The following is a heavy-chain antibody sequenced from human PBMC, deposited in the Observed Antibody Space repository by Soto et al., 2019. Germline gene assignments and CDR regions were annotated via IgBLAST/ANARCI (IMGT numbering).Heavy chain of an antibody. V-gene: IGHV3-23*01. J-gene: IGHJ5*01. CDR2: IGGSGTTT. CDR1: GLNFSNYG. Sequence: VQLLESGGGLVQPGGSPRLSCEVSGLNFSNYGMAWVRQAPGKGLEWVSGIGGSGTTTYYADSVKGRFTISRDNSKNTVFLQMNRLRAEDTAVYYCARGLNYYDSSSPSSWFDSWGQGTLVTVSS. D-gene: IGHD3-22*01. CDR3: ARGLNYYDSSSPSSWFDS.